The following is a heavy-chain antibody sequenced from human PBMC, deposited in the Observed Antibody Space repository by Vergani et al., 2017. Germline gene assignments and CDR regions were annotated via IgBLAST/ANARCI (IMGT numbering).Heavy chain of an antibody. CDR2: IYYSGST. Sequence: QLQLQESGPGLVKPSATLSLTCSVSGASIRSSNYYWGWIRQPPGKGLEWIASIYYSGSTYYNPSLKSRVTISVDTSKNQFSLKLSSVTAADTAVYFCASHSTVDCVVKLGWIDPWGQGILVTVSS. V-gene: IGHV4-39*01. J-gene: IGHJ5*02. D-gene: IGHD4-23*01. CDR3: ASHSTVDCVVKLGWIDP. CDR1: GASIRSSNYY.